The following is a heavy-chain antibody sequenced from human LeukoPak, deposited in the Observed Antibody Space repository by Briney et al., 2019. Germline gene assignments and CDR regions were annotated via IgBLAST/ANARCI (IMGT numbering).Heavy chain of an antibody. Sequence: PSETLSLTCTVSGGSISSSSYYWGWIRQPPGTGLEWIGSIYYSGSTYYNPSLKNRVTISVDTSKNQFSLKLSSVTAADTAVYYCARDLAAAAGHNWFDPWGQGTLVTVSS. CDR1: GGSISSSSYY. CDR2: IYYSGST. V-gene: IGHV4-39*07. CDR3: ARDLAAAAGHNWFDP. D-gene: IGHD6-13*01. J-gene: IGHJ5*02.